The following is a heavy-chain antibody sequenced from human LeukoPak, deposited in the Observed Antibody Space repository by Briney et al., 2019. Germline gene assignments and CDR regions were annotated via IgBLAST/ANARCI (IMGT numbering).Heavy chain of an antibody. J-gene: IGHJ5*02. V-gene: IGHV4-30-4*01. CDR2: IYYSGST. CDR1: GGSISSGDYY. CDR3: ARDYGYGDYYRWFDP. Sequence: SETLSLTCTVSGGSISSGDYYWSWIRQPPGKGLEWLGYIYYSGSTYYNPSLKSRVTISVDTSKNQFSLKLSSVTAADTAVYYCARDYGYGDYYRWFDPWGQGTLVTVSS. D-gene: IGHD4-17*01.